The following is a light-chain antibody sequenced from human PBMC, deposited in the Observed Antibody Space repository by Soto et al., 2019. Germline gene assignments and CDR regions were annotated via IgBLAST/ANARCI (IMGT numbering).Light chain of an antibody. J-gene: IGLJ1*01. Sequence: QAVVTQEPSLTVSPGGTVTLTCGSSTGPVTKGHFPYWFQQKPGQAPRPLIYDTDNKHSWTPARFSASLLGDKAALTLSGALPEDEADYYCLLSYTGRLYVFGPGTKVTVL. CDR3: LLSYTGRLYV. CDR2: DTD. V-gene: IGLV7-46*01. CDR1: TGPVTKGHF.